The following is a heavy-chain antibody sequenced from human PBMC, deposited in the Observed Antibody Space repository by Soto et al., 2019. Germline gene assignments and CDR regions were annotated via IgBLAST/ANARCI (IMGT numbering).Heavy chain of an antibody. CDR1: GFTFSNDN. CDR3: VRQQYDFLVDP. CDR2: ISSSSTNT. Sequence: GGSLSLSCAASGFTFSNDNMNWVRQAPGKGLEWVSYISSSSTNTYYADSVKGRFTISRDDAKNSLYLQMDSLRVEDSAIYYCVRQQYDFLVDPWGQGTLVTVSS. J-gene: IGHJ5*02. D-gene: IGHD3-3*01. V-gene: IGHV3-21*01.